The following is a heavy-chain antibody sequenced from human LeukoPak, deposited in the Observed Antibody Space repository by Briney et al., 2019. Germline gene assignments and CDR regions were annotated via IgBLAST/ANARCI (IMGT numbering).Heavy chain of an antibody. CDR1: GGSVTDYY. CDR3: ASRKLGNDY. V-gene: IGHV4-59*02. Sequence: SETLSLTCTVSGGSVTDYYWSWIRQSPGKGLEWIGYIYYTGTSYNPSLKSRVIISADTSKNQFSLKLISVTAADTAVYYCASRKLGNDYWGQGTLVTVSS. CDR2: IYYTGT. D-gene: IGHD7-27*01. J-gene: IGHJ4*02.